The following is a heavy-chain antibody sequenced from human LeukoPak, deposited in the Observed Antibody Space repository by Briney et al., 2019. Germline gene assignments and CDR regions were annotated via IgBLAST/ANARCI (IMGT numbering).Heavy chain of an antibody. J-gene: IGHJ5*02. Sequence: PSETLSLTCAVYSGSFSGYYWSWIRQPPGKGLEWIGEINHSGSTNYNPSLKSRVTISVDTSKNQFSLKLSSVTAADTAVYYCARAPGSTVTTACYWFDPWGQGTLVTVSS. D-gene: IGHD4-17*01. V-gene: IGHV4-34*01. CDR3: ARAPGSTVTTACYWFDP. CDR2: INHSGST. CDR1: SGSFSGYY.